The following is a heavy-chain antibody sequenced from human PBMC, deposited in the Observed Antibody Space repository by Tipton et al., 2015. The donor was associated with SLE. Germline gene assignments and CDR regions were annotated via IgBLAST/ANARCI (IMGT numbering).Heavy chain of an antibody. Sequence: VQLVQSGAEVKKPGESLKISCKGSGYSFTSYWIGWVCQMPGKGLEWMGIIYPGDSDTRYSPSFQGQVTISVDTSKNQFSLRLSSVTAADTALYYCARYGDCGSDYWGQGTLVTVSS. D-gene: IGHD4-17*01. CDR3: ARYGDCGSDY. CDR2: IYPGDSDT. CDR1: GYSFTSYW. V-gene: IGHV5-51*01. J-gene: IGHJ4*02.